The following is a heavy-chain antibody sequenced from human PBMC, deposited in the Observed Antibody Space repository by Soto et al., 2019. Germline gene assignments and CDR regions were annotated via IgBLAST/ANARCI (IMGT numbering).Heavy chain of an antibody. D-gene: IGHD5-18*01. CDR3: ARGGLNVDTAMVIGYYYYGMDV. Sequence: ASVKVSCKASGYTFTGYYMHWVRQAPGQGLEWMGWINPNSGGTNYAQKFQGWVTMTRDTSISTAYMELSRLRSDDTAVYYCARGGLNVDTAMVIGYYYYGMDVWGQGTTVTVS. CDR1: GYTFTGYY. J-gene: IGHJ6*02. V-gene: IGHV1-2*04. CDR2: INPNSGGT.